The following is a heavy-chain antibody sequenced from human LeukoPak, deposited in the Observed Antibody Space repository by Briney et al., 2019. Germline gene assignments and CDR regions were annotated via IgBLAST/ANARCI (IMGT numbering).Heavy chain of an antibody. J-gene: IGHJ3*02. D-gene: IGHD2-15*01. CDR1: GGSISSSSYY. V-gene: IGHV4-39*07. Sequence: SETLSLTCTVSGGSISSSSYYWGWIRQPPGKGLEWIGSIYYSGSTYYNPSLKSRVTISVDTSKNQFSLKLSSVTAADTAVYYCAAHFLGYCSGGSCYEGSGAFDIWGQGTMVTVSS. CDR2: IYYSGST. CDR3: AAHFLGYCSGGSCYEGSGAFDI.